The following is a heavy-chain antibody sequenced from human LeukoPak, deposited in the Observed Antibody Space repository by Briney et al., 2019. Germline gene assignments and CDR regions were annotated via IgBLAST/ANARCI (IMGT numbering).Heavy chain of an antibody. CDR1: GGTFSSYA. V-gene: IGHV1-69*04. CDR3: ARGAGHDSSGYYRHFDY. D-gene: IGHD3-22*01. CDR2: IIPILGIA. Sequence: SVKVSCKASGGTFSSYAISWVRQAPGQGLEWMGRIIPILGIANYAQKFQGRVTITADKSTSTAYMELSSLRSEDTAVYYCARGAGHDSSGYYRHFDYWGQGTLVTVSS. J-gene: IGHJ4*02.